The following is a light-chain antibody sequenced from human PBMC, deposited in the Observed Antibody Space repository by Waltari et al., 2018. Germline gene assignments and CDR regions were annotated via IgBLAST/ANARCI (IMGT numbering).Light chain of an antibody. CDR1: MSDFGGNT. V-gene: IGLV1-44*01. CDR3: AAWDDSLTYV. J-gene: IGLJ1*01. Sequence: HSVLPEHPSASGTPGKRVTISFSGSMSDFGGNTVVWYHQLPGTAPKLLIHSNDNRPSGVPDRFSGFKSGTSASLAITGLQSEDEGEYFCAAWDDSLTYVFGTGTKVTVL. CDR2: SND.